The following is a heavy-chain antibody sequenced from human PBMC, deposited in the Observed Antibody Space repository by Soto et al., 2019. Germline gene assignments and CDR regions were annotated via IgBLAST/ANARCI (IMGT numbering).Heavy chain of an antibody. J-gene: IGHJ6*03. CDR2: ISSGSDYI. CDR1: GFTFITYN. Sequence: GGSLRLSCAASGFTFITYNMNWVRQAPGKGLEWVSSISSGSDYIYYADSVKGRFTISRDNAKNSLYLQMNSLRAEDTAVYYCARSYDFWISYMDVWGKGTTVTVSS. CDR3: ARSYDFWISYMDV. D-gene: IGHD3-3*01. V-gene: IGHV3-21*01.